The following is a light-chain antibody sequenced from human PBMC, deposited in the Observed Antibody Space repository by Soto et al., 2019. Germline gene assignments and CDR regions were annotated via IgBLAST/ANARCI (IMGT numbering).Light chain of an antibody. V-gene: IGLV2-14*03. CDR1: SFKN. J-gene: IGLJ1*01. CDR3: SSYSFTTSLYV. Sequence: QSVLTRPASVSGSAGQWIAISCSGTSFKNVSWYQQHPGQAPKLLIYDVSYRPSGISHRFSGSESAYTASLTISGLQAEDEADYYFSSYSFTTSLYVFGTGTKVTVL. CDR2: DVS.